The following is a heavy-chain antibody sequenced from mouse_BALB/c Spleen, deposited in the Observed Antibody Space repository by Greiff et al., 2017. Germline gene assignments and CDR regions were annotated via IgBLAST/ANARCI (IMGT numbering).Heavy chain of an antibody. J-gene: IGHJ3*01. CDR2: IWGDGST. D-gene: IGHD2-1*01. CDR3: ARVDGNYALAWFAY. V-gene: IGHV2-6-7*01. Sequence: QVQLQQSGPGLVAPSQSLSITCTVSGFSLTGYGVNWVRQPPGKGLEWLGMIWGDGSTDYNSALKSRLSISKDNSKSQVFLKMNSLQTDDTARYYCARVDGNYALAWFAYWGQGTLVTVSA. CDR1: GFSLTGYG.